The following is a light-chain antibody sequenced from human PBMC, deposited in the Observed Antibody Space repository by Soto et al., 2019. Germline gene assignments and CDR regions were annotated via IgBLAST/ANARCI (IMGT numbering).Light chain of an antibody. CDR3: QQYGSSPRT. CDR1: QNISSY. Sequence: IVVTQSPAALSLSPGKRATLSCRASQNISSYLIWYQQKPGQAPRLLIYDESNRATGIPARFSGSGSGTDFTLTISRLEPEDFAVYYCQQYGSSPRTFGQGTKVDIK. J-gene: IGKJ1*01. V-gene: IGKV3-20*01. CDR2: DES.